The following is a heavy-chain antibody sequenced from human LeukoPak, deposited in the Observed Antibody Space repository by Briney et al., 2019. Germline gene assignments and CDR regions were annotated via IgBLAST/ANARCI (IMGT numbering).Heavy chain of an antibody. CDR1: GGSISSSIR. V-gene: IGHV4/OR15-8*01. CDR3: TAQGGWYIDY. Sequence: SETLSLTCGVSGGSISSSIRWSWLRQPPGKGLEWIGEIHHEGSTKYSPSLKSRVTISVDKSKNQFSLKLNSMTAADTAVYYCTAQGGWYIDYWGQGTLVTVSS. D-gene: IGHD6-19*01. CDR2: IHHEGST. J-gene: IGHJ4*02.